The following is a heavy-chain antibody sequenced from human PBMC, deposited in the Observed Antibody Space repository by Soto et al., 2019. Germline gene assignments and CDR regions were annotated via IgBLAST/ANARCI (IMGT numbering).Heavy chain of an antibody. V-gene: IGHV3-23*01. CDR3: AASPSTIKPNYYYYYGMDV. CDR1: GFTFSSYA. CDR2: ISGSGGST. J-gene: IGHJ6*02. Sequence: GGSLRLSCAASGFTFSSYAMSWVRQAPGNGLEWVSAISGSGGSTYYADSVKGRFTISRDNSKNTLYLQMNSLRAEDTAVYYCAASPSTIKPNYYYYYGMDVWGQGTTVTVSS. D-gene: IGHD5-12*01.